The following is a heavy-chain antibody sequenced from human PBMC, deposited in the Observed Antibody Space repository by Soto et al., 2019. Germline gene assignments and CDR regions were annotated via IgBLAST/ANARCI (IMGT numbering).Heavy chain of an antibody. D-gene: IGHD6-19*01. CDR1: GGSISSGGYY. J-gene: IGHJ4*02. V-gene: IGHV4-31*03. CDR3: ARWPPTGYSSGWRETGFDY. Sequence: SETLSLTCTVSGGSISSGGYYWSWIRQHPGKGLEWIGYIYYSGSTYYNPSLKSRVTISVDTSKNQFSLKLSSVTAADTAVYYCARWPPTGYSSGWRETGFDYWGQGTLVTVSS. CDR2: IYYSGST.